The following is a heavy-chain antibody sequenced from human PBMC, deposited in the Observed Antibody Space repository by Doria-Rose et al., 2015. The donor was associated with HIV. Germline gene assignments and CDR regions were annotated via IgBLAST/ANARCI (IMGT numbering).Heavy chain of an antibody. J-gene: IGHJ4*02. CDR1: GVSLSSPGMG. CDR2: IFSDDGR. Sequence: ESGPVLVKPTETLTLTCTVSGVSLSSPGMGVSWIRQPPGKALEWPANIFSDDGRSYKTSLKSRLTISRGTSNSQLVLTMTDMYPADTATYYCARIKSSRWYHKYYFDFWGQGTLVIVSA. V-gene: IGHV2-26*01. D-gene: IGHD6-13*01. CDR3: ARIKSSRWYHKYYFDF.